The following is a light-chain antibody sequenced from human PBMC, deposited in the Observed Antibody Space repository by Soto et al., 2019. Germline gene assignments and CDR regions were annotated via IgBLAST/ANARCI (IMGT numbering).Light chain of an antibody. V-gene: IGLV2-14*03. Sequence: QSVLTQPASVSGSPGQSITISCTGTNSDVGAYNYVSWFQQHPGKAPKLIIYSNNQRPSGVPDRFSGSKSGTSASLAISGLQSEDEADYYCAAWDDSLNGLVFGTGTKLTVL. CDR2: SNN. CDR1: NSDVGAYNY. CDR3: AAWDDSLNGLV. J-gene: IGLJ1*01.